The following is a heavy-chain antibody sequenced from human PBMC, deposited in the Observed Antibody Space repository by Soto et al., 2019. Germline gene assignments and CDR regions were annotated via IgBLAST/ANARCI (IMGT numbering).Heavy chain of an antibody. CDR2: IYPGDSDT. V-gene: IGHV5-51*01. Sequence: GESLKISCKASGYSFTSYWIAWVRQMPGKGLEWMGIIYPGDSDTRYSPSFQGQVTISADKSIGTAYLQWSSLKASDTAIYYGARQGLAVTIDYWGQGTLVTVSS. CDR3: ARQGLAVTIDY. D-gene: IGHD4-17*01. CDR1: GYSFTSYW. J-gene: IGHJ4*02.